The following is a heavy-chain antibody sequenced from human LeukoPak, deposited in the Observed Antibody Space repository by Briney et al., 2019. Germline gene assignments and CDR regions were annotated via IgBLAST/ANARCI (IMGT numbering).Heavy chain of an antibody. V-gene: IGHV4-59*08. J-gene: IGHJ4*02. Sequence: SETLSLTCTVSGGSTSSDYWSWIRQSPGKGLEWVGYVYNSGDTGKNPSLKSRVTILLDTSKNQFSLKLSTVTAADTAVYYCARHPAAAATFDYWGQGTLVTVSS. CDR2: VYNSGDT. CDR1: GGSTSSDY. CDR3: ARHPAAAATFDY. D-gene: IGHD6-13*01.